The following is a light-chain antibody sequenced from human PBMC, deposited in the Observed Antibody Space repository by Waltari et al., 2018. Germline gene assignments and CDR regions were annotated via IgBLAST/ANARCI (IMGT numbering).Light chain of an antibody. CDR1: QSISKW. CDR3: QQYNSYPWT. V-gene: IGKV1-5*03. CDR2: TAS. J-gene: IGKJ1*01. Sequence: DIQMTQSPSTLSASVGDRVTIACRASQSISKWVAWYQQKPGKAPKFLIYTASKLQSGVPSRFSGSGSGTEFTLTISSLQPDDFATFYFQQYNSYPWTFGQGIKVEI.